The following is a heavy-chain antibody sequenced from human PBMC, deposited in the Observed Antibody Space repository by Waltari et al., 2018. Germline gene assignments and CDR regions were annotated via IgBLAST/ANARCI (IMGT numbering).Heavy chain of an antibody. V-gene: IGHV3-30*18. Sequence: QVQLVESGGGVVQPGRSLRLSCAASGFTFSSYGMHWVRQAPGKGLEWVAVISYDGRKKYDADSVKGRFTISRDNSKNTLYLQMNSLRAEDTAVYYCAKVGAELAYWGQGTLVTVSS. CDR2: ISYDGRKK. CDR3: AKVGAELAY. D-gene: IGHD1-26*01. CDR1: GFTFSSYG. J-gene: IGHJ4*02.